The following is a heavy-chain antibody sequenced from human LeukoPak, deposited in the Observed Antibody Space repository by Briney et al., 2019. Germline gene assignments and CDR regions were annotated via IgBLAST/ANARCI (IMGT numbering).Heavy chain of an antibody. CDR3: ARDSDYGDYVAY. CDR1: GFTFSSYS. J-gene: IGHJ4*02. CDR2: ISSSSSYI. Sequence: GGSLRLSCAASGFTFSSYSMNWVRQAPGKGLEWVSSISSSSSYIYYADSVKGRFTISRDNAKNSLYLQMNSLRAEDTAVYYCARDSDYGDYVAYWGQGTLVTVSS. D-gene: IGHD4-17*01. V-gene: IGHV3-21*01.